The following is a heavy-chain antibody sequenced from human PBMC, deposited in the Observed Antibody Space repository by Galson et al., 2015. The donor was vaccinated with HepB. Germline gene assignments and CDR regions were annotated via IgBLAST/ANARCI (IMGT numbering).Heavy chain of an antibody. CDR3: ARLPAANIYYYYYMDV. CDR2: ISTTSSYT. Sequence: SLRPSCAASGFTFSDYYMSGIRQAPGKGLEWVSFISTTSSYTNYADSVKGRFTISRDNAKNSLYLQMNSLRAEDTALYYCARLPAANIYYYYYMDVWGKGTTVTVSS. J-gene: IGHJ6*03. CDR1: GFTFSDYY. D-gene: IGHD2-2*01. V-gene: IGHV3-11*06.